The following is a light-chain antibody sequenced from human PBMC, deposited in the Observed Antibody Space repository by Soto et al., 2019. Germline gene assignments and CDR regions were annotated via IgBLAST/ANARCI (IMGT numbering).Light chain of an antibody. CDR2: GAS. J-gene: IGKJ4*01. CDR3: QQYGSTLIT. V-gene: IGKV3-20*01. CDR1: QSVSSGY. Sequence: EIVLTQSPGTLSLSPGERATLSCRASQSVSSGYLAWYQQKPGQPPRLLIYGASSRATGTADRFSGSGSGTDLTLTISRLEPEDFAVYYCQQYGSTLITFGGGTKVEIK.